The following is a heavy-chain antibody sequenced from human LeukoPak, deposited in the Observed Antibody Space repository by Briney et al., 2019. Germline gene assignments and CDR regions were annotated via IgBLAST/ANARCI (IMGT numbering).Heavy chain of an antibody. Sequence: GGSLRLSCAASGFTFSSYAMSWVRQAPGKGLEWVAAISGSGGRTYYADSVKGRFTISRDNSKNTLYLQMNSLRAEDTAVYYCAKANIVVVPAAIRGAYYYYYYGMDVWGQGTTVTVSS. CDR3: AKANIVVVPAAIRGAYYYYYYGMDV. V-gene: IGHV3-23*01. CDR2: ISGSGGRT. D-gene: IGHD2-2*02. CDR1: GFTFSSYA. J-gene: IGHJ6*02.